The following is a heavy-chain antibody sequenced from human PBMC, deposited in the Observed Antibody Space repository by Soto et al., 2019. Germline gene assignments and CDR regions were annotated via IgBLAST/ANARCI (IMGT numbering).Heavy chain of an antibody. CDR2: FYPGDSTS. D-gene: IGHD2-15*01. CDR1: GYSFISYW. V-gene: IGHV5-51*01. Sequence: GESLKISCKTSGYSFISYWVAWVRQLPGKGLEWMGTFYPGDSTSTYSPSFQGQVTISVDKSISTAYLQLSSLKASDTAMSYCARIIGYCRNNDCSWTFDNWGQGTMVTVSS. J-gene: IGHJ4*02. CDR3: ARIIGYCRNNDCSWTFDN.